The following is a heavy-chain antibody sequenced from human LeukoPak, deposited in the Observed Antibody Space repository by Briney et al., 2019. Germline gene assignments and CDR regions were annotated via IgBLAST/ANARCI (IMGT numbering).Heavy chain of an antibody. J-gene: IGHJ4*02. Sequence: ASVKVSCKASGYTFTSYDINWVRQATGQGLEWMGIINPSGGSTSYAQKFQGRVTMTRDTSTSTVYMELSSLRSEDTAVYYCARISDSTVYSTKNFDYWGQGTLVIVSS. D-gene: IGHD2-15*01. CDR1: GYTFTSYD. V-gene: IGHV1-46*01. CDR3: ARISDSTVYSTKNFDY. CDR2: INPSGGST.